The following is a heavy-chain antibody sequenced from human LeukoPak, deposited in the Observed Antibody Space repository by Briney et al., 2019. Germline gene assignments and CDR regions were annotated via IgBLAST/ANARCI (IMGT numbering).Heavy chain of an antibody. Sequence: KPSETLSLTCAVYGGSFSGYYGSWIRQPPGKGLEWIGEINHSGSTNYNPSLKSRVTISVDTSKNQFSLKLSSVTAADTAVYYCPSERRIWARSTSGRWFDPWGQGTLVTVSS. D-gene: IGHD2-15*01. CDR1: GGSFSGYY. CDR2: INHSGST. V-gene: IGHV4-34*01. CDR3: PSERRIWARSTSGRWFDP. J-gene: IGHJ5*02.